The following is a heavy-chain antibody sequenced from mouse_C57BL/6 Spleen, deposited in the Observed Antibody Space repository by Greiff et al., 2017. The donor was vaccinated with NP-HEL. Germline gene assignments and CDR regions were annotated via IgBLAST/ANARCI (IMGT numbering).Heavy chain of an antibody. D-gene: IGHD3-1*01. CDR2: INPNNGGT. J-gene: IGHJ3*01. CDR1: GYTFTDYN. Sequence: VQLQQSGPELVKPGASVKMSCKASGYTFTDYNMHWVKQSHGKSLEWIGYINPNNGGTSYNQKFKGKATLTVNKSSSTAYMELRSLTSEDSAVYYCARNTGSGRGFAYWGQGTLVTVSA. V-gene: IGHV1-22*01. CDR3: ARNTGSGRGFAY.